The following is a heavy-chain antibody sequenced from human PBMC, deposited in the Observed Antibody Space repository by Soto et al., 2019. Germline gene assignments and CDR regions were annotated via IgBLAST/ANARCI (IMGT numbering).Heavy chain of an antibody. CDR3: ARGVVVVAAVYYYGMEV. Sequence: QVQLVQSGAEVKKPGSSVKVSCKASGGTFSSYAISWVRQAPGQGLEWMGGIIPIFGTANYAQKFQGRVTITADESTSTAYMDLSSLRSEDTAVYYCARGVVVVAAVYYYGMEVWGQGTTVTVSS. CDR1: GGTFSSYA. CDR2: IIPIFGTA. D-gene: IGHD2-15*01. V-gene: IGHV1-69*01. J-gene: IGHJ6*02.